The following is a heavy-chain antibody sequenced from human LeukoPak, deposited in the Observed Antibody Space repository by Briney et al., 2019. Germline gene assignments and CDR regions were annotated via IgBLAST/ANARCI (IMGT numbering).Heavy chain of an antibody. CDR1: GYSFTSYW. J-gene: IGHJ6*03. CDR3: ARQGKYYYGSGSYSTASTAYYYYMDV. Sequence: GESLKISCKGSGYSFTSYWIGWVRQMPGKGLEWMGIIYPGDSDTRYSPSFQGQVTISADKSISTAYLQWSSLKASDTAMYYCARQGKYYYGSGSYSTASTAYYYYMDVWGKGTTVTVSS. D-gene: IGHD3-10*01. CDR2: IYPGDSDT. V-gene: IGHV5-51*01.